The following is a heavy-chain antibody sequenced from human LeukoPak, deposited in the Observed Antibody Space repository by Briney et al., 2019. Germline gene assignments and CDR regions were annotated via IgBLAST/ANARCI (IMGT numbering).Heavy chain of an antibody. D-gene: IGHD3-9*01. V-gene: IGHV3-23*01. CDR1: GFTFSSYA. CDR2: ISGSGGST. J-gene: IGHJ4*02. CDR3: ARGRAGLLRYFDF. Sequence: GGSLRLSCAASGFTFSSYAMSWVRQAPGKGLEWVSAISGSGGSTYYADSVKGRFTISRDNSKNTLYLQMNSLRVEDTAVYYCARGRAGLLRYFDFWGQGTLVTVSS.